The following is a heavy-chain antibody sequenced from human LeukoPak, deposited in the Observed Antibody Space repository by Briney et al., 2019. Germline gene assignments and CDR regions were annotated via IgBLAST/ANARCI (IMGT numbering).Heavy chain of an antibody. CDR2: ISSSGSTI. J-gene: IGHJ4*02. D-gene: IGHD2-21*01. CDR1: GFTFSSYE. V-gene: IGHV3-48*03. CDR3: ARGDSPYYSDY. Sequence: GGSLRLSCAASGFTFSSYEMNWVRQAPGKGLEWVSYISSSGSTIYYADSVKGRFTISRDDAKNSLYLQMNSLRAEDTAVYNCARGDSPYYSDYWGQGTLVTVSS.